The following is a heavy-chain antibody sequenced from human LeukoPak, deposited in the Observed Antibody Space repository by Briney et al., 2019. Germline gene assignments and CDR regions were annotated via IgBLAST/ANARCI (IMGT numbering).Heavy chain of an antibody. CDR3: ARHAGGGDY. CDR2: IYHSGST. Sequence: PSETLSLTCAVSGYSISSGYYWGWIRQPPVKGLEWIGSIYHSGSTYYNPSLKSRVTISVDTSKNQFSLKLSSVTAADTAVYYCARHAGGGDYWGQGTLVTVSS. J-gene: IGHJ4*02. CDR1: GYSISSGYY. V-gene: IGHV4-38-2*01. D-gene: IGHD4-23*01.